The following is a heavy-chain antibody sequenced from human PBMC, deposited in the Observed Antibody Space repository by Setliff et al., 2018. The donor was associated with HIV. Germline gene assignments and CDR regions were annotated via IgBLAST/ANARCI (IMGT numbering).Heavy chain of an antibody. CDR1: GFIFSHYI. J-gene: IGHJ6*03. Sequence: QPGGSLRLSCEASGFIFSHYILTWVRQAPGRGLELVSYIDLGGSIIHYADSVRGRFTISRDDARKSVFLQMDSLRAEDTAVYYCAREIQNCGANHWYCYMDVWGKGTTVTVSS. CDR2: IDLGGSII. CDR3: AREIQNCGANHWYCYMDV. V-gene: IGHV3-48*04. D-gene: IGHD4-17*01.